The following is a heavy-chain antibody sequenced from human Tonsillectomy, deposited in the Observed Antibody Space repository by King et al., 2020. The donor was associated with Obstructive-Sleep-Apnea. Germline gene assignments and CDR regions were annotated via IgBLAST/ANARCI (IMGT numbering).Heavy chain of an antibody. Sequence: VQLQQWGAGLLKPSETLSLTCALYGGSFSDSYWSWVRQPPGKGLEWIGEINHSGGTNYNPSLKSRVTISVDTSKKQFSLRLSSVTAEDTAVYYCTRGPGAGEAFDIWGQGTMVTVSS. J-gene: IGHJ3*02. D-gene: IGHD7-27*01. CDR2: INHSGGT. CDR1: GGSFSDSY. CDR3: TRGPGAGEAFDI. V-gene: IGHV4-34*01.